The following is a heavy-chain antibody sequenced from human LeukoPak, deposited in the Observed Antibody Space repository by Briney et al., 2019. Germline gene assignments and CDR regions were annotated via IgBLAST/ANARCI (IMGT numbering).Heavy chain of an antibody. Sequence: RASVKVSCKTSGYTFTSDGISWVRQAPGQGLEWMGWIGTYKGNTNYAQMSQGRVTMTTDTSTSTAYMELKNLRSDDTAVYYCARTPGMVVVKTFYCMDVWGQGTTVTVSS. CDR3: ARTPGMVVVKTFYCMDV. J-gene: IGHJ6*02. D-gene: IGHD3-22*01. CDR1: GYTFTSDG. CDR2: IGTYKGNT. V-gene: IGHV1-18*01.